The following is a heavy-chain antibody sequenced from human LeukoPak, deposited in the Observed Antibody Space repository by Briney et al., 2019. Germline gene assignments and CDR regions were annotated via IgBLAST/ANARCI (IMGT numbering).Heavy chain of an antibody. CDR3: ALGLDTAMVTYNYYYYGMDV. J-gene: IGHJ6*02. CDR1: GYTFTSYG. CDR2: IIPIFGTA. D-gene: IGHD5-18*01. V-gene: IGHV1-69*13. Sequence: GASVKVSCKASGYTFTSYGINWVRQAPGQGLEWMGGIIPIFGTANYAQKFQGRVTITADESTSTAYMELSSLRSEDTAVYYCALGLDTAMVTYNYYYYGMDVWGQGTTVTVSS.